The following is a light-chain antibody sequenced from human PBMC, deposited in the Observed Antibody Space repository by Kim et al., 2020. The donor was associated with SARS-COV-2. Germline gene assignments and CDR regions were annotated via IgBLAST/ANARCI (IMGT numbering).Light chain of an antibody. Sequence: VSPGQTARITCSGDDLGDKYPSWYQKKPGQSPVLLIYQHSKRPSGIPERFSGSYSGNTATLTISGTQAMDEADYYCQAWDSSTPVVFGGGTQLTVL. CDR2: QHS. V-gene: IGLV3-1*01. CDR3: QAWDSSTPVV. CDR1: DLGDKY. J-gene: IGLJ2*01.